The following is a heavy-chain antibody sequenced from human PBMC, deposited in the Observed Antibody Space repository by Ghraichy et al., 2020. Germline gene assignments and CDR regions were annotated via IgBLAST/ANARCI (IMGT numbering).Heavy chain of an antibody. CDR1: GFTFSSYV. CDR3: AKGIAAGTTTISYYYNGMDV. Sequence: AGSLRLSCAASGFTFSSYVMSWVRQAPRKGLEWVSGISGSGGDTYYADSVKGRFTISRDNSKNTLYLQMNSLIAEDTAVYYCAKGIAAGTTTISYYYNGMDVWGQGTTVTVSS. D-gene: IGHD6-13*01. J-gene: IGHJ6*02. V-gene: IGHV3-23*01. CDR2: ISGSGGDT.